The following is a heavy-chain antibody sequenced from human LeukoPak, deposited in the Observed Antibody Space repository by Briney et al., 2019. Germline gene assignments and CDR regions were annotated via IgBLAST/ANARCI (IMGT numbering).Heavy chain of an antibody. V-gene: IGHV4-34*01. Sequence: SETLSLTCAVYGGSFSGYCWSWIRQPPGKGLEWIGEINHSGSTNYNPSLKSRVTISVDTSKNQFSLKLSSVTAADTAVYYCARGTGYYNRWFDPWGQGTLVTVSS. D-gene: IGHD3-9*01. CDR2: INHSGST. CDR3: ARGTGYYNRWFDP. J-gene: IGHJ5*02. CDR1: GGSFSGYC.